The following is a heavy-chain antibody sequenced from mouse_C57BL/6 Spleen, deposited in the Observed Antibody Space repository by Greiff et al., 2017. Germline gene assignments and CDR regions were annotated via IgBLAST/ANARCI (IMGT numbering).Heavy chain of an antibody. CDR2: IWSAGST. CDR3: ARKGMDAMDY. D-gene: IGHD2-3*01. CDR1: GFSLTSYG. Sequence: QVQLQQSGPGLVQPSQSLSITCTVSGFSLTSYGVHWVRQSPGKGLEWLGVIWSAGSTDYNAAFISRPSISKDNSKSQVFFKMNSLQADDTAIYYCARKGMDAMDYWGQGTSVTVSS. V-gene: IGHV2-2*01. J-gene: IGHJ4*01.